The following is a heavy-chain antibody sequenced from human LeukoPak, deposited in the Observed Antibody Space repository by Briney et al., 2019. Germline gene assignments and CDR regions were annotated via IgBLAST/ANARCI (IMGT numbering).Heavy chain of an antibody. J-gene: IGHJ6*02. Sequence: SQTLSLTCVISGDSVSSNSAAWNWIRQSPSRGLEWLGRTYYRSKWYSYSAVSVKSRIIINPDTSKNQFSLQLNSVTPEDTAVYYCARGRRVYYGMDVWGQGTTVTVSS. CDR3: ARGRRVYYGMDV. D-gene: IGHD6-6*01. CDR2: TYYRSKWYS. V-gene: IGHV6-1*01. CDR1: GDSVSSNSAA.